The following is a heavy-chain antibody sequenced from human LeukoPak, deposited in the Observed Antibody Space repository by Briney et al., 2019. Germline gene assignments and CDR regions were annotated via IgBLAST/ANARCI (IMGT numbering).Heavy chain of an antibody. CDR3: ATNWEGTMVRGVIRVGSMDV. J-gene: IGHJ6*02. CDR2: FDPEDCET. D-gene: IGHD3-10*01. V-gene: IGHV1-24*01. CDR1: GYTLTELS. Sequence: ASVKVSCKVSGYTLTELSMHWVRQAPGKGLEWMGGFDPEDCETIYAQKLQGRVTMTEDTSTDTAYMELRSLRSEDTAVYYCATNWEGTMVRGVIRVGSMDVWGQGTTVTVSS.